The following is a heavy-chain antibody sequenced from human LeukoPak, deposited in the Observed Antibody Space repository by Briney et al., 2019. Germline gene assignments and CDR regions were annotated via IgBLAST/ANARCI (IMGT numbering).Heavy chain of an antibody. CDR3: ARIGYNHYFDY. CDR2: INPNSGGT. Sequence: AASVKVSFKASGYTFTDYYLHWVRQAPGQGLEWMGWINPNSGGTNYAQTFQGRVTMTRDTSITTAYLELSRLRSDDTAVYYCARIGYNHYFDYWGQGTLVTVSS. CDR1: GYTFTDYY. D-gene: IGHD1-14*01. V-gene: IGHV1-2*02. J-gene: IGHJ4*02.